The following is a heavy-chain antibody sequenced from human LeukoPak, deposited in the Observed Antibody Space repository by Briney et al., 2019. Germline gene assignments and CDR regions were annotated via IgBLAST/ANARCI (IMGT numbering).Heavy chain of an antibody. CDR1: GGSISSYY. CDR2: IYYSGST. Sequence: SETLSLTCTVSGGSISSYYWSWIRQPPGKGLEWIGYIYYSGSTNYNPSLKSRVTISVDTSKNQFSLKLSSVTAADTAVYYCARQYLGYYDSSGYPLDYWGQGTLVTVSS. V-gene: IGHV4-59*08. J-gene: IGHJ4*02. CDR3: ARQYLGYYDSSGYPLDY. D-gene: IGHD3-22*01.